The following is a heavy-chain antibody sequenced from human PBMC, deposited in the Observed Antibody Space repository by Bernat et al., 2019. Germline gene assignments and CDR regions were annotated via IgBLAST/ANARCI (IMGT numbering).Heavy chain of an antibody. CDR2: IYPGDSDT. CDR3: ARHGRVTGTTYYYYGMDV. V-gene: IGHV5-51*01. CDR1: GYSFTSYW. Sequence: LVQSGAEVKKPGESLKISCKGSGYSFTSYWIGWVRQMPGKGLEWMGIIYPGDSDTRYSPSFQGQVTISADKSISTAYLQWSSLKASDTAMYYCARHGRVTGTTYYYYGMDVWGQGTTVTVSS. J-gene: IGHJ6*02. D-gene: IGHD1-20*01.